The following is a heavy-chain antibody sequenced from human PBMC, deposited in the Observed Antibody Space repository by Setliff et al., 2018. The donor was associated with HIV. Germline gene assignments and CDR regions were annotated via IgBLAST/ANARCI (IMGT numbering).Heavy chain of an antibody. CDR2: ISAYDDDT. CDR1: NYTFTNYA. D-gene: IGHD4-4*01. CDR3: ARVGLSAVPFPTVY. Sequence: GASVKVSCKASNYTFTNYAITWVRQAPGQRPEWIGWISAYDDDTKYAQKFHNRLSMTADTSTTTAYMDLRGLTSDDTGVYYCARVGLSAVPFPTVYWGQGTLVTVSS. V-gene: IGHV1-18*01. J-gene: IGHJ4*02.